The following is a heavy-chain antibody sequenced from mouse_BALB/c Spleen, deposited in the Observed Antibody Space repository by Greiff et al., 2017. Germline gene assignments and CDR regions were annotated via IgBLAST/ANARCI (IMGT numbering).Heavy chain of an antibody. Sequence: DVMLVESGGGLVQPGGSRKLSCAASGFTFSSYTMSWVRQTPEKRLEWVATISSGGSYTYYPDSVKGRFTISRDNAKNTLYLQMSSLKSEDTAMYYCTREGGYYDYAMDYWGQGTSVTVSS. CDR1: GFTFSSYT. J-gene: IGHJ4*01. V-gene: IGHV5-6-4*01. CDR2: ISSGGSYT. D-gene: IGHD2-3*01. CDR3: TREGGYYDYAMDY.